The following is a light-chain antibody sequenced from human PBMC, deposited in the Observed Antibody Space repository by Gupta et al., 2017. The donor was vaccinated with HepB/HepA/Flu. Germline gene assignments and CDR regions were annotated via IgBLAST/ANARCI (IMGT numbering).Light chain of an antibody. Sequence: EIVMTQSPATLSVSPGERATLSCRASQSVSSNLAWYQQKPGQAPRLLIYGASTRATGIPAGSSPRGPGTEFTLTMRSRQSEDFAIYYCQQGKTWPAPTF. CDR1: QSVSSN. J-gene: IGKJ3*01. CDR3: QQGKTWPAPT. CDR2: GAS. V-gene: IGKV3-15*01.